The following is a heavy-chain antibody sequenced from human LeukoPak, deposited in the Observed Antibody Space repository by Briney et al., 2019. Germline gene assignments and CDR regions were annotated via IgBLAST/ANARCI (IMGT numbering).Heavy chain of an antibody. CDR3: AKDGELMVYED. J-gene: IGHJ4*02. CDR2: ISGSGGST. Sequence: PGGSLRLSCAASGFPFSSYAMSWVRQAPGKGLEWVSGISGSGGSTYYADSVKGRFTISRDNSKNTLYLQMNSLRAEDTAVYYCAKDGELMVYEDWGQGTLVTVSS. V-gene: IGHV3-23*01. D-gene: IGHD2-8*01. CDR1: GFPFSSYA.